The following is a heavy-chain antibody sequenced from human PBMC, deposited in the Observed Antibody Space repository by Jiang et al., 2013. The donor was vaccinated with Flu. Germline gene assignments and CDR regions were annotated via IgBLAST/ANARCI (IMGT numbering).Heavy chain of an antibody. CDR2: IYYSGST. J-gene: IGHJ3*02. Sequence: GSGLVKPSETLSLTCTVSGGSISSYYWSWIRQPPGKGLEWIGYIYYSGSTNYNPSLKSRVTISVDTSKNQFSLKLSSVTAADTAVYYCARFPRGPITIFGVVTDDAFDIWGQGTMVTVSS. CDR3: ARFPRGPITIFGVVTDDAFDI. V-gene: IGHV4-59*01. D-gene: IGHD3-3*01. CDR1: GGSISSYY.